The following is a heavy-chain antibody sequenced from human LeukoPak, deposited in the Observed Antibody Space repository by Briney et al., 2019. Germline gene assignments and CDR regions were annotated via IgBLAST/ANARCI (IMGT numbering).Heavy chain of an antibody. J-gene: IGHJ4*02. CDR1: GFTFSSYS. D-gene: IGHD3-22*01. CDR2: ISSSSTI. V-gene: IGHV3-48*04. Sequence: PGGSLRLSCAASGFTFSSYSMNWVRQAPGKGLEWVSYISSSSTIYYADSVKGRFTISRDNAKNSLYLQMNSLRAEETAVYYCARDDSSGYRSYYFDYWGQGTLVTVSS. CDR3: ARDDSSGYRSYYFDY.